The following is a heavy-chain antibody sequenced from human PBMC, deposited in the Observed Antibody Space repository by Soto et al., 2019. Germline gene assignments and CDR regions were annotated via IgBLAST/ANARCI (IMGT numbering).Heavy chain of an antibody. D-gene: IGHD3-3*01. Sequence: PSETLSLTCSASGYIISSGYYWCFGRQTPGKGLEWLGSVDYSGKTYKNPSLKSRVSASVDLSQNQFSLNLHSVTAADTAVYFCARDLRSGYDSYYFDYWGQGTLVTVPQ. J-gene: IGHJ4*02. CDR2: VDYSGKT. CDR3: ARDLRSGYDSYYFDY. CDR1: GYIISSGYY. V-gene: IGHV4-38-2*02.